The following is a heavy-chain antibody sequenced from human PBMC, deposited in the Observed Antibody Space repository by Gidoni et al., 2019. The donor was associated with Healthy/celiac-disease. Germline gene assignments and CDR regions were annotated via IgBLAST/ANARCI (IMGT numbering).Heavy chain of an antibody. Sequence: EVQLVESGGGLVQPGGSLRLSCVASGFPFSTYWMSWVRQTPGKGLEWVANIKQDGSEKYYVDSVKGRFTIARDNAKNALYLQRNSLRAEDTAMLYCARDDDRSGYHRPLDYWGQGTLVTVSS. CDR1: GFPFSTYW. D-gene: IGHD3-22*01. V-gene: IGHV3-7*01. CDR3: ARDDDRSGYHRPLDY. CDR2: IKQDGSEK. J-gene: IGHJ4*02.